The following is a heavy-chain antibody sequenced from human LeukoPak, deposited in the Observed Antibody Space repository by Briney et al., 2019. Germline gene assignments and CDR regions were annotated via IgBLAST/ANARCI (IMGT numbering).Heavy chain of an antibody. J-gene: IGHJ4*02. CDR2: IYHSGST. CDR3: ARGMGDFWSGYYIFDY. D-gene: IGHD3-3*01. Sequence: PSETLSLTCAVSGGSISSGGYSWSWIRQPPGKGLEWIGYIYHSGSTYYNPSLKSRVTISVDRSKNQFSLKLSSVTAADTAVYYCARGMGDFWSGYYIFDYWGQGTLVTVSS. V-gene: IGHV4-30-2*01. CDR1: GGSISSGGYS.